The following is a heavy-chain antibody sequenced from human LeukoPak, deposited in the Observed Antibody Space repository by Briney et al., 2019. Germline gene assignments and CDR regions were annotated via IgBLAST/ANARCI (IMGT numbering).Heavy chain of an antibody. CDR2: IIPIFGTA. CDR1: GGTFSSYA. D-gene: IGHD6-13*01. Sequence: GASVKVSCKASGGTFSSYAISWVRQAPGQGLEWMGRIIPIFGTANYAQKFQGRVTITTDESTSTAYMELSSLRSGDTAVYYCAREGSSWYGDYWGQGTLVTVSS. CDR3: AREGSSWYGDY. V-gene: IGHV1-69*05. J-gene: IGHJ4*02.